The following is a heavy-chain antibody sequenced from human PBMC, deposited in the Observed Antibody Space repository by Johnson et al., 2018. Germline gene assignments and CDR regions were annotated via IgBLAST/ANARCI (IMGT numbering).Heavy chain of an antibody. V-gene: IGHV1-8*01. CDR3: ARVRVGATTGQDFQH. CDR2: MNPNSGNT. J-gene: IGHJ1*01. Sequence: QVQLVQSGAEVKKPGASVKVSCKASGYTFTIYDINWVRQATGHGLEWMGWMNPNSGNTGNAQKFHGRVTMTRNTSISTAYLELSRLRSEDPAVYSCARVRVGATTGQDFQHWGQGTLVTVSS. D-gene: IGHD1-26*01. CDR1: GYTFTIYD.